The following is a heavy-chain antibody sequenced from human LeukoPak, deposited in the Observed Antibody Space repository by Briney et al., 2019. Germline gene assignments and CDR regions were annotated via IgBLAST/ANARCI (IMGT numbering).Heavy chain of an antibody. CDR3: ARDGRGFYYYDSSAYHFDY. Sequence: ASVKVSCMASGYTFTSYGISWVRQPPAQEVDWMGWISDYNGNTNYAQKLQGRVTMTTDTSTSTAYMELRSLRSDATAVYYCARDGRGFYYYDSSAYHFDYWGQGTLVTVSS. D-gene: IGHD3-22*01. J-gene: IGHJ4*02. CDR2: ISDYNGNT. V-gene: IGHV1-18*01. CDR1: GYTFTSYG.